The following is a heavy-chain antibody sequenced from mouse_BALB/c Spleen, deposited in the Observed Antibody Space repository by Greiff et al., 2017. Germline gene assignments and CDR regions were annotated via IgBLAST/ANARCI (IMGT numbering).Heavy chain of an antibody. J-gene: IGHJ3*01. CDR2: ISNGGGST. V-gene: IGHV5-12-2*01. Sequence: EVQRVESGGGLVQPGGSLKLSCAASGFTFSSYTMSWVRQTPEKRLEWVAYISNGGGSTYYPDTVKGRFTISRDNAKNTLYLQMSSLKSEDTAMYYCARLRDDGYPWFAYWGQGTLVTVSA. CDR3: ARLRDDGYPWFAY. D-gene: IGHD2-3*01. CDR1: GFTFSSYT.